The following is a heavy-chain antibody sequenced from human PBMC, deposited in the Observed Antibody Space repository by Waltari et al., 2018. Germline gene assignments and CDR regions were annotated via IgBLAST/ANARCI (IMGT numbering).Heavy chain of an antibody. Sequence: QVQLQQWGAGLLKPSETLSLTCAVYGGSFSGYYWSWIRQPPGKGLEWIGEINHSGSTNYNPSLKSRVTISVDTSKNQFSLKLSSVTAEDTAVYYCARGPSLTQGNAFDIWGQGTMVTVSS. V-gene: IGHV4-34*01. CDR3: ARGPSLTQGNAFDI. CDR2: INHSGST. CDR1: GGSFSGYY. J-gene: IGHJ3*02. D-gene: IGHD3-10*01.